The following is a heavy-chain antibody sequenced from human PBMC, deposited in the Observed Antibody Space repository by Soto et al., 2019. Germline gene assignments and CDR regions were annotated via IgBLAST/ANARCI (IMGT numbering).Heavy chain of an antibody. V-gene: IGHV5-51*01. J-gene: IGHJ6*02. Sequence: GESLKISCKGSGYSFTSYCIGWVRQMPGKGLDWMWIIYPGDSDAIYSPSFQGQVTISADKSIGTAYLQWSSLKASDTAMYYCARHGVRGFDYYYGLDVWGQGTTVTVSS. CDR3: ARHGVRGFDYYYGLDV. CDR1: GYSFTSYC. D-gene: IGHD3-10*01. CDR2: IYPGDSDA.